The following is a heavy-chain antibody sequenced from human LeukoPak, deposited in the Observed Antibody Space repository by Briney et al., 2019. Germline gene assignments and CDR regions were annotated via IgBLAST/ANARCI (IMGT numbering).Heavy chain of an antibody. CDR3: ARAPYGGTMNWYFDL. V-gene: IGHV1-69*05. CDR1: GGTFSSYA. Sequence: SVKVSCKASGGTFSSYAISWVLQAPGQGLEWMGGIIPIFGTANYAQKFQGRVTITTDESTSTAYMELSSLRSEDTAVYYCARAPYGGTMNWYFDLWGRGTLVTVSS. J-gene: IGHJ2*01. CDR2: IIPIFGTA. D-gene: IGHD4/OR15-4a*01.